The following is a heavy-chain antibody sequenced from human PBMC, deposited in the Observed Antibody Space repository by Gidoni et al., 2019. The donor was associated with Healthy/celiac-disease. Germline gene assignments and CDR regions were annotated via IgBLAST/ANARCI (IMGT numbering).Heavy chain of an antibody. CDR2: INPNSGGT. CDR1: GYTFTGYY. D-gene: IGHD3-22*01. Sequence: QVQLVQSGAEVKKPGASVKVSCKASGYTFTGYYMHWVRPAPGQGLEWMGWINPNSGGTNYAQKFQGRVTMTRDTSISTAYMELSRLRSDDTAVYYCARGQMRVVISSDAFDIWGQGTMVTVSS. V-gene: IGHV1-2*02. CDR3: ARGQMRVVISSDAFDI. J-gene: IGHJ3*02.